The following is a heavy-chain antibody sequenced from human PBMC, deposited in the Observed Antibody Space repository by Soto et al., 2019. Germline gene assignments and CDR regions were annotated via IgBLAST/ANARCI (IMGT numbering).Heavy chain of an antibody. V-gene: IGHV4-31*03. CDR3: ARDRVVTALHGETPRGHFDN. D-gene: IGHD2-21*02. CDR1: SGSIISGGYC. CDR2: IYYGGSA. J-gene: IGHJ4*02. Sequence: QVQLQESGPGLVKPSQTLSLTCSVSSGSIISGGYCWNWIRQHPEKGLEWIGCIYYGGSAFYNPSLKSRVTISLDTSKNQFALKLTSVTAADPAVYYCARDRVVTALHGETPRGHFDNWGQGTLVTVSA.